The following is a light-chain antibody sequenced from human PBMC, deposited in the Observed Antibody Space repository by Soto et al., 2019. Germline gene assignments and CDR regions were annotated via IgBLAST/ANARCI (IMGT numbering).Light chain of an antibody. V-gene: IGKV1-5*01. CDR3: QKYSTYPLT. CDR2: DAS. CDR1: QSITTF. Sequence: GDRVTITCRASQSITTFLAWYQQKPGKAPQILIYDASKLEPGVPSRLSGGGSGTEFNLTISRLQPDDFATYYCQKYSTYPLTCGGGTKVDIK. J-gene: IGKJ4*01.